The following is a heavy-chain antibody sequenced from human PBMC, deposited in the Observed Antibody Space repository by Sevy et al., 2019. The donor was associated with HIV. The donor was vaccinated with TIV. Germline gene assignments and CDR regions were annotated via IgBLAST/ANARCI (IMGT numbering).Heavy chain of an antibody. CDR2: ISYDGSNK. Sequence: GGSLRLSCAASGFTFSSYAMHSVRQAPGKGLEWVAVISYDGSNKYYADSVKGRFTISRDNSKNTLYLQMNSLRAEDTAVYYCAREIYCSGGSCYWDYYYGMDVWGQGTTVTVSS. J-gene: IGHJ6*02. D-gene: IGHD2-15*01. CDR3: AREIYCSGGSCYWDYYYGMDV. V-gene: IGHV3-30-3*01. CDR1: GFTFSSYA.